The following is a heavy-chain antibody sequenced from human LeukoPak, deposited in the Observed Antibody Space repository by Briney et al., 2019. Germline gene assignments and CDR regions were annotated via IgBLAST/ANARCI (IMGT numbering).Heavy chain of an antibody. CDR2: IQPSGST. D-gene: IGHD6-13*01. V-gene: IGHV4-4*07. CDR1: GDSISSNY. CDR3: ARDRGGSSWYNWFDA. J-gene: IGHJ5*02. Sequence: PSETLSLTCTVSGDSISSNYWSWIRQPAGKGLEWIARIQPSGSTDYNPSLESRVTISVDTSKNQFSLKLTSVTAADTAVYYCARDRGGSSWYNWFDAWGQGTLVTVSS.